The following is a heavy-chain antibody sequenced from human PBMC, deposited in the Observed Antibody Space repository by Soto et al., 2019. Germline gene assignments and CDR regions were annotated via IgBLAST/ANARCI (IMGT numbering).Heavy chain of an antibody. D-gene: IGHD1-1*01. CDR2: IYYSGST. CDR1: GGSISSGGYY. V-gene: IGHV4-31*03. CDR3: ARGSGWNNYYYYMDV. Sequence: SETLSLTCTVSGGSISSGGYYWSWIRQHPGKGLEWIGYIYYSGSTYYNPSLKSRVTISVDTSKNQFSLKLSSVTAADTAAYYCARGSGWNNYYYYMDVWGKGTTVTVSS. J-gene: IGHJ6*03.